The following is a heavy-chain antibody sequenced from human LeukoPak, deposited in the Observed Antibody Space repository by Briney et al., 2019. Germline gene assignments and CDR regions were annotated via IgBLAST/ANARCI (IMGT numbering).Heavy chain of an antibody. CDR3: ARSYSYYYYYYGMDV. Sequence: PPETLSLTCTASGXSISSSSYYWGWIRQPPGKGLEWIGSIYYTGSTYYNPSLKSRVTISVDTSKNQFSLKLSSVTAADTAVYYCARSYSYYYYYYGMDVWGQGTTVTVSS. CDR1: GXSISSSSYY. J-gene: IGHJ6*02. D-gene: IGHD4-11*01. V-gene: IGHV4-39*01. CDR2: IYYTGST.